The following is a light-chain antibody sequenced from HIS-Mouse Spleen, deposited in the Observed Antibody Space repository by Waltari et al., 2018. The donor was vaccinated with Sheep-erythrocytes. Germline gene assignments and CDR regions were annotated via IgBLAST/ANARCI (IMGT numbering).Light chain of an antibody. CDR1: QGIRSY. CDR3: QQLNSYPHT. J-gene: IGKJ2*01. V-gene: IGKV1-9*01. Sequence: DIQLTQSPSFLSASVGDRVTITCRASQGIRSYLAWYQQKPGKAPKHLIYASSTLQSGVPSRFSGSGSGTEFTLTISSLQPEDFATYYCQQLNSYPHTFGQGTKLEIK. CDR2: ASS.